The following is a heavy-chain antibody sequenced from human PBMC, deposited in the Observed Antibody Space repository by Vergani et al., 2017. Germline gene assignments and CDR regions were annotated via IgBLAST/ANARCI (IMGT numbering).Heavy chain of an antibody. CDR1: GGTFSSYA. D-gene: IGHD4-11*01. J-gene: IGHJ6*02. CDR2: IIPIVGTA. V-gene: IGHV1-69*18. CDR3: ARDVADYSNSDYYYYYGMDV. Sequence: QVQLVQSGAEVKKPGSSVKVSCKASGGTFSSYAISWVRQAPGQGLEWMGRIIPIVGTANYAQKFQGRVTITADESKGTAYMELSSLRTEDTAVYYCARDVADYSNSDYYYYYGMDVWGQGTTVTVSS.